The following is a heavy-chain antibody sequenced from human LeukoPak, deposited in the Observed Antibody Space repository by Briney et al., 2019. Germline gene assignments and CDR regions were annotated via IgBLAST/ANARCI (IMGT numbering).Heavy chain of an antibody. CDR2: IYHSGST. Sequence: SGNLSLTCAVSGGSISSSNWWSWVRQPPGKGLEWIGEIYHSGSTNYNPSLKSRVTISVDKSKNQFSLKLSSVTAADTAVYYCASFGSSGWYLGAFDIWGQGTMVTVSS. D-gene: IGHD6-19*01. J-gene: IGHJ3*02. V-gene: IGHV4-4*02. CDR3: ASFGSSGWYLGAFDI. CDR1: GGSISSSNW.